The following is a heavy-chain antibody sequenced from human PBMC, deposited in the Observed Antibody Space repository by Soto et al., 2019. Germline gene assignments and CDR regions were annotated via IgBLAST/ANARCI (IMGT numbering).Heavy chain of an antibody. CDR2: ISSSSSYI. CDR3: ARDPYTHCTSTSCYTTYYYYYGMDV. D-gene: IGHD2-2*02. J-gene: IGHJ6*02. V-gene: IGHV3-21*01. Sequence: PGGSLRLSCAASGFTFSSYSMNWVRQAPGKGLEWVSSISSSSSYIYYADSVKGRFTISRDNSKYTLYLQMDSLRAEDTAVYYCARDPYTHCTSTSCYTTYYYYYGMDVWGQGTTVTVSS. CDR1: GFTFSSYS.